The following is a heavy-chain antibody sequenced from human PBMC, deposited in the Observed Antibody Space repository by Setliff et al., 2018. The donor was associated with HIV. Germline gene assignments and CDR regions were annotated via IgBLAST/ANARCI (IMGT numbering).Heavy chain of an antibody. V-gene: IGHV3-7*01. CDR3: ARDATRGGDMDV. CDR1: GFSFSSYW. Sequence: LSLTCAASGFSFSSYWMSWVRQAPGKGLEWVANITQDGSEKYYVDSVRGRFTISRDNAKHSLYLQRNSLRAEDTAVYYCARDATRGGDMDVWAKGTTVTVSS. D-gene: IGHD2-15*01. CDR2: ITQDGSEK. J-gene: IGHJ6*03.